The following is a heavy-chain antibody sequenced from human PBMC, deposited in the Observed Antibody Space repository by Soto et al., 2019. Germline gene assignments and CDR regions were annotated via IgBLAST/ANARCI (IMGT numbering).Heavy chain of an antibody. J-gene: IGHJ5*02. V-gene: IGHV3-48*02. CDR1: GFTFEIFS. CDR2: TSSKSVTV. CDR3: VRHADTSKVNRWFDP. Sequence: EVQLVESGGGLVQPGGSLRLSCGGSGFTFEIFSMHWVRQAPGKGLEWVAYTSSKSVTVYYADSVKGRFTISRDDAKNSLYLQMNSLRDEDTAMYYCVRHADTSKVNRWFDPWGRGTLVTVSS. D-gene: IGHD5-18*01.